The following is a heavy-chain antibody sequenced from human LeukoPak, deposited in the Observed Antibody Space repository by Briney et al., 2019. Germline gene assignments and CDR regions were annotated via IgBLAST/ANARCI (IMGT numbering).Heavy chain of an antibody. CDR2: IYYSGST. D-gene: IGHD1-26*01. Sequence: PSETLSLTCTVSGGSINTYYWTWIRQPPGKGLEWIGYIYYSGSTNYNPSLKSRVTISVDMSKNQFSLKLNSVTAADTAVCYCARAHSGSYTKGYHFDSWGQGTLVTVSS. CDR3: ARAHSGSYTKGYHFDS. CDR1: GGSINTYY. V-gene: IGHV4-59*01. J-gene: IGHJ4*02.